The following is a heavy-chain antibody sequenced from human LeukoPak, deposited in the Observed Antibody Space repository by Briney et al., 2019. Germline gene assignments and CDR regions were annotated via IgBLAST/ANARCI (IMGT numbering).Heavy chain of an antibody. D-gene: IGHD6-6*01. V-gene: IGHV1-18*01. J-gene: IGHJ6*02. CDR2: XSPYNGTT. CDR3: ARSYSSSSGYYYYGMDV. Sequence: PGQXXXXMGXXSPYNGTTNSAQKLQGRVTMTTDTSTSTAYMELRSLRSDDTAVYYCARSYSSSSGYYYYGMDVWGQGTTVTVSS.